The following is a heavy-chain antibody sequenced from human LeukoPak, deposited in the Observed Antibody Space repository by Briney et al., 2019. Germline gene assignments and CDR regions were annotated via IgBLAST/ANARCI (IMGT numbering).Heavy chain of an antibody. CDR2: ISGSGDNT. V-gene: IGHV3-23*01. D-gene: IGHD5-12*01. Sequence: GGSLRLSCAASGFTFSAYVMRWVRQAPGKGLEWVSGISGSGDNTYYADSVKGRFTISRDNSKNTLYLQMNSLRAEGTAVYYCAKGSGYDTDFDYWGQGTLVSVS. CDR3: AKGSGYDTDFDY. J-gene: IGHJ4*02. CDR1: GFTFSAYV.